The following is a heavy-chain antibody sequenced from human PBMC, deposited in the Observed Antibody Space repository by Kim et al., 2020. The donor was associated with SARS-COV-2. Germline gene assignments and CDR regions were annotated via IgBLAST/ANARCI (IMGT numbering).Heavy chain of an antibody. J-gene: IGHJ6*02. Sequence: GGSLRLSCAASGFTFSSYAMHWVRQAPGKGLEWVALISYDGSNKYYADSVKGRFTISRDNSKNTLYLQMNSLRAEDTAVYYCAGDGWSYYDILTGYYPGAGRDYSYYDGVDVWGQGTTVTVSS. D-gene: IGHD3-9*01. V-gene: IGHV3-30*04. CDR2: ISYDGSNK. CDR3: AGDGWSYYDILTGYYPGAGRDYSYYDGVDV. CDR1: GFTFSSYA.